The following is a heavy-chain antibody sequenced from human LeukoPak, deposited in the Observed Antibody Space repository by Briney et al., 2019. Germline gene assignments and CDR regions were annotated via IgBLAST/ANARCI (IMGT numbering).Heavy chain of an antibody. Sequence: GGSLRLSCAASGFDFSSYVMHWVRQAPGKGLEWVAVISHDGSNEFYADSVTGRFTISRDNSKNTLSLQMNSLRAEDTALYYCVRDISGEKSLDYWGQGTLVTVSS. CDR2: ISHDGSNE. V-gene: IGHV3-30*04. J-gene: IGHJ4*02. D-gene: IGHD3-10*01. CDR1: GFDFSSYV. CDR3: VRDISGEKSLDY.